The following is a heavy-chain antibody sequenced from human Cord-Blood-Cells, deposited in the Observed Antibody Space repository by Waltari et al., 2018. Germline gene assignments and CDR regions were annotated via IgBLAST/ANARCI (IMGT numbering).Heavy chain of an antibody. J-gene: IGHJ3*02. V-gene: IGHV3-21*01. CDR2: ISSSSSYI. CDR3: ARTSGWYAFDI. CDR1: GFTLSSDS. D-gene: IGHD6-19*01. Sequence: EVQLVESGGGLVKPGGSLRLSGAASGFTLSSDSMHWVRQAPGKGLEWVSSISSSSSYIYYADSVKGRFTISRDNAKNSLYLQMNSLRAEDTAVYYCARTSGWYAFDIWGQGTMVTVSS.